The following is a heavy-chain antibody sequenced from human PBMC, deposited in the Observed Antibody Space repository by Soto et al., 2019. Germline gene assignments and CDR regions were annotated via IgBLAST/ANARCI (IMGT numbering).Heavy chain of an antibody. CDR2: ISAYNGNT. J-gene: IGHJ5*02. Sequence: GASVKVSCTDSGYTFTSYGISWVRQAPGQGLEWMGWISAYNGNTNYAQKLQGRVTMTTDTSTSTAYMELRSLRSDDTAVYYCARDSYKLRYFDWLPNWFDPWGQGTLVTVSS. D-gene: IGHD3-9*01. CDR3: ARDSYKLRYFDWLPNWFDP. V-gene: IGHV1-18*04. CDR1: GYTFTSYG.